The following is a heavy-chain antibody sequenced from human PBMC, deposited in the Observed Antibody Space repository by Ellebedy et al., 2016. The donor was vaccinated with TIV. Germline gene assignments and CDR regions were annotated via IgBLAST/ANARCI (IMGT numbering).Heavy chain of an antibody. CDR1: GFSLSTSGMC. V-gene: IGHV2-70*11. D-gene: IGHD5-18*01. CDR2: IDWDEDT. J-gene: IGHJ4*02. Sequence: SGPTLVKPTETLTLTCTFSGFSLSTSGMCINWISQSPGKALEWLARIDWDEDTYYSTSLQTRLTIPKDRSRNQVVLTMTSMDPDDSGMYFCAREDGEYSYGLDSWGQGILVTVSS. CDR3: AREDGEYSYGLDS.